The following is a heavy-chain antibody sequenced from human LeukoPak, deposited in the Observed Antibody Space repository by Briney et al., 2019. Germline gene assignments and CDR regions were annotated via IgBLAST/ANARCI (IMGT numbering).Heavy chain of an antibody. CDR3: ARDRQHQLVYYFDY. Sequence: VKVSCKASGGTFSSYAISWVRQAPGQGLEWMGGIIPIIGTANYAQKFQGRVTITADESTSTAYMELSSLRSEDTAVYYCARDRQHQLVYYFDYWGQGTLVTVSS. CDR1: GGTFSSYA. CDR2: IIPIIGTA. J-gene: IGHJ4*02. D-gene: IGHD6-13*01. V-gene: IGHV1-69*13.